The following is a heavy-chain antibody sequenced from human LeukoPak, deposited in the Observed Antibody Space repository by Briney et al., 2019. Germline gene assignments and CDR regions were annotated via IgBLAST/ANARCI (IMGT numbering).Heavy chain of an antibody. V-gene: IGHV3-23*01. CDR3: AKSRGSGSYYNIDY. D-gene: IGHD3-10*01. J-gene: IGHJ4*02. CDR2: IGGSSGST. Sequence: GGSLRLSCAASGFTFNSYAMSWVRQAPGKGLEWVSTIGGSSGSTYYADSVKGRFTISRDNSKNTLYLQMDSLRAEDTAVYYCAKSRGSGSYYNIDYWGQGTLVTVSS. CDR1: GFTFNSYA.